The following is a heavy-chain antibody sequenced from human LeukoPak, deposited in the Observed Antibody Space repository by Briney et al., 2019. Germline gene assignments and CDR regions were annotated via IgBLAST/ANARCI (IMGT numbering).Heavy chain of an antibody. CDR1: GGSISSSSYY. D-gene: IGHD6-19*01. Sequence: PSETLSLTCTVSGGSISSSSYYWGWIRQPPGKGLEWIGSIYYSGSTYYNPSLKSRVTISVDTSKNQFSLKLSSVTAADTAVYYCARSIAVAGTLGAFDIWGQGTMVTVSS. CDR3: ARSIAVAGTLGAFDI. CDR2: IYYSGST. V-gene: IGHV4-39*07. J-gene: IGHJ3*02.